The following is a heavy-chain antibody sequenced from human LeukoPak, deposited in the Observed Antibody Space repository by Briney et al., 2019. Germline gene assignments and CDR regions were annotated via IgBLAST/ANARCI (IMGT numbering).Heavy chain of an antibody. CDR1: GYTFTSYY. CDR2: INPSGGST. V-gene: IGHV1-46*01. J-gene: IGHJ4*02. CDR3: VRGDAYYSSSSGYFGY. Sequence: GASVKVSCKASGYTFTSYYMHWVRQAPGQGLEWMGIINPSGGSTSYAQKFQGRVTMTRDTSTSTVYMELSSLRSEDTAVYYCVRGDAYYSSSSGYFGYWGQGTLVTVSS. D-gene: IGHD6-6*01.